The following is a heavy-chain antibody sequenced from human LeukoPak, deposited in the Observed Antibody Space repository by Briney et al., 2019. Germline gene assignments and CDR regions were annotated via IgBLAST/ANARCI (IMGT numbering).Heavy chain of an antibody. CDR1: GYTFTSYD. D-gene: IGHD3-16*01. J-gene: IGHJ3*02. Sequence: ASVKVSCKASGYTFTSYDINWVRQATGQGLEWMGWMNPNSGNTGYAQKFQGRVTMTRNTSISTAYMELSSLRSEDTAVYYCARGGHDYVWGSYNEAFDIWGQGTMVTVSS. CDR3: ARGGHDYVWGSYNEAFDI. V-gene: IGHV1-8*01. CDR2: MNPNSGNT.